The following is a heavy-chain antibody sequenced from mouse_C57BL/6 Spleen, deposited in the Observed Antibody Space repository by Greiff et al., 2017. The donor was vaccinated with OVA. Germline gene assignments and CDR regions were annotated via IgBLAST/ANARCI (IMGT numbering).Heavy chain of an antibody. CDR1: GYTFTSYW. CDR2: IHPNSGST. V-gene: IGHV1-64*01. J-gene: IGHJ1*03. CDR3: ARGRRNDWYFDV. Sequence: QVQLQQPGAELVKPGASVKLSCKASGYTFTSYWMHWVKQRPGQGLEWIRMIHPNSGSTNYNEKFKSKATLTVDKSSSTAYMQLSSLTSEDSAVYYCARGRRNDWYFDVWGTGTTVTVSS.